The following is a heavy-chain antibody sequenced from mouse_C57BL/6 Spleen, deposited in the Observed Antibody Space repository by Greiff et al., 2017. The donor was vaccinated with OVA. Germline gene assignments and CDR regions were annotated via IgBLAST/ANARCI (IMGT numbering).Heavy chain of an antibody. V-gene: IGHV1-9*01. CDR2: ILPGSSST. CDR1: GYTFTGYW. Sequence: VQLQQSGAELMKPGASVKLSCKATGYTFTGYWIEWVKQRPGHGLEWIGEILPGSSSTNYNEKFKDKATFTADTSSNTAYMQLSSLTTEDSATYYCARDWDDWGQGTTLTVSS. J-gene: IGHJ2*01. CDR3: ARDWDD.